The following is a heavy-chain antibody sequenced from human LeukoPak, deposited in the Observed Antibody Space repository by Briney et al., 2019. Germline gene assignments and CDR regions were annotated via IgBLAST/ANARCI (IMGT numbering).Heavy chain of an antibody. J-gene: IGHJ4*02. V-gene: IGHV3-9*01. D-gene: IGHD4-17*01. CDR1: GITFSSYW. Sequence: GGSLRLPCAVSGITFSSYWMHWVRQAPGKGLEWVSGISWNSGSIGYADSVKGRFTISRDNAKNSLYLQMNSLRAEDTALYYCAKVVSNGDYFDYWGQGTLVPVSS. CDR2: ISWNSGSI. CDR3: AKVVSNGDYFDY.